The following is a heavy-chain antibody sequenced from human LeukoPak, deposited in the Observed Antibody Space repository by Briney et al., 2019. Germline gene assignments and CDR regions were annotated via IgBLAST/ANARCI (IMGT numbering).Heavy chain of an antibody. CDR2: INHSGST. J-gene: IGHJ4*03. CDR1: GGSFSGYY. Sequence: PSETLSLTCAVYGGSFSGYYWSWIRQPPGKGLEWIGEINHSGSTNYNPSLKSRVTISVDTSKNQFSLKLSSVTAADTAVYYCARGATISETGYFDFWGQGTPVTVSS. V-gene: IGHV4-34*01. D-gene: IGHD5-24*01. CDR3: ARGATISETGYFDF.